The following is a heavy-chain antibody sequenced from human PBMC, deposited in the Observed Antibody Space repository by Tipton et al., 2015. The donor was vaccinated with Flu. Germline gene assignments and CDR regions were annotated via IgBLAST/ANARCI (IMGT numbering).Heavy chain of an antibody. V-gene: IGHV4-38-2*02. J-gene: IGHJ5*02. CDR2: IFPTGTT. CDR1: GDSIRSDYY. Sequence: LRLSCTISGDSIRSDYYWGWIRQPPGKGLEWIGHIFPTGTTHHKPSLKSRVTISINTSKNQLSLKVFSVTAADTAVYYCARRDYSNYVSDPKNWFDPWGQGILVTVSS. CDR3: ARRDYSNYVSDPKNWFDP. D-gene: IGHD4-11*01.